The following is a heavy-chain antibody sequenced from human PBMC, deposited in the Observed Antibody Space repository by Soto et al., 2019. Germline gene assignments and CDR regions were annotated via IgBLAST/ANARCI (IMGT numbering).Heavy chain of an antibody. D-gene: IGHD3-22*01. J-gene: IGHJ4*02. V-gene: IGHV3-30*18. CDR1: GFTFNSYD. CDR2: ISYDGNSK. CDR3: VKEANPFINTLVVLIFDY. Sequence: GGSLRLSCAASGFTFNSYDMHWVRQAPGKGLEWVAVISYDGNSKYYADSVKGRFTISRDNSKNTLYLQMNSLRAEDTAVYYCVKEANPFINTLVVLIFDYWGQGTQVTVSS.